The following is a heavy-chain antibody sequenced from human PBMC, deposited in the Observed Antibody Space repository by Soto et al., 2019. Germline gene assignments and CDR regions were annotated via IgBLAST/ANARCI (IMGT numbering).Heavy chain of an antibody. CDR1: GGSISGYY. J-gene: IGHJ4*02. Sequence: QVQLQESGPGLVKPSETLSLTCTVSGGSISGYYWSWIRQPPGKGLEWIGYIYYSGSTNYNPSLKSRVTISVDTSKSQFSLKLSSVTAADTAVYYCAKASGDYIWGSFDQWGQGTLVTVSS. CDR2: IYYSGST. D-gene: IGHD3-16*01. CDR3: AKASGDYIWGSFDQ. V-gene: IGHV4-59*01.